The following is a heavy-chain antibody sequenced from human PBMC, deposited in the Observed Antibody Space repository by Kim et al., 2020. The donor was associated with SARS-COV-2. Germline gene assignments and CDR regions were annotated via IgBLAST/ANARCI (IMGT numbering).Heavy chain of an antibody. CDR2: INDNGGT. J-gene: IGHJ3*02. Sequence: GGSLRLSCAASGFSVRTYFMTWVRQAPGKGPECVSAINDNGGTYYAEGVKGGRTISRDDTKNTLFLQMVTMRVEDKAMYYCARPHRARYYCAFDTWGQG. CDR3: ARPHRARYYCAFDT. D-gene: IGHD2-8*01. CDR1: GFSVRTYF. V-gene: IGHV3-53*01.